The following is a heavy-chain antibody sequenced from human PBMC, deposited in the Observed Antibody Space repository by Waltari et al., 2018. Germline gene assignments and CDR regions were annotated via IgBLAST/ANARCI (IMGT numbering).Heavy chain of an antibody. D-gene: IGHD3-3*01. CDR3: AIQKARFMDV. Sequence: QVQLQESGPGLVKPSETLSLTCTVSGGSISSYYWSWIRQPPGKGLEWIGYIYYSGRTNYNPSLMSRVTISVDTSKNQFSLKLSSVTAADTAVYYCAIQKARFMDVWGKGTTVTVSS. CDR1: GGSISSYY. V-gene: IGHV4-59*01. J-gene: IGHJ6*04. CDR2: IYYSGRT.